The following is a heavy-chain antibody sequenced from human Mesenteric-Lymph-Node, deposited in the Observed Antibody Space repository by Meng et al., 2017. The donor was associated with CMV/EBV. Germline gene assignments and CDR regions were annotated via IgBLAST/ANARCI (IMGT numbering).Heavy chain of an antibody. CDR3: ASSVAGAFDY. Sequence: LSCAASGVTFSDYYMSWIRQAPGKGLEWVSYISSSSSYTNYADSVKGRFTISRDNAKNSLYLQMNSLRAEDTAVYYCASSVAGAFDYWGQGTLVTVSS. CDR2: ISSSSSYT. D-gene: IGHD6-19*01. J-gene: IGHJ4*02. CDR1: GVTFSDYY. V-gene: IGHV3-11*06.